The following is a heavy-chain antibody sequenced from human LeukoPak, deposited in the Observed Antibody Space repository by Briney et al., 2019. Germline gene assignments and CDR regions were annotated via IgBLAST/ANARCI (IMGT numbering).Heavy chain of an antibody. Sequence: GGSLRLSCAASGFTFSSYSMNWVRQAPGKGLEWVSSISSTSSYIYYADSVKGRFTISRDNAKNSLYLQMNSLRAEDTAVYYCARGDRIAVTGTTWYWGQGTLVTVSS. CDR1: GFTFSSYS. CDR2: ISSTSSYI. CDR3: ARGDRIAVTGTTWY. D-gene: IGHD6-19*01. V-gene: IGHV3-21*01. J-gene: IGHJ4*02.